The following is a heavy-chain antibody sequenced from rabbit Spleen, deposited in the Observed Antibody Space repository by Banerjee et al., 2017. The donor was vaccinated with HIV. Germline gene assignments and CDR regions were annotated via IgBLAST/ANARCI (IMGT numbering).Heavy chain of an antibody. Sequence: QEQLEESGGDLVKPEGSLTLTCTASGFSFSSSYWICWVRQAPGKGLEWIACIYTSSATTYYASWAKGRFTISKTSSTTVTLQMTSLTAADTATYFCARGPINDRINLWGPGTLVTVS. CDR3: ARGPINDRINL. V-gene: IGHV1S45*01. CDR2: IYTSSATT. J-gene: IGHJ4*01. CDR1: GFSFSSSYW. D-gene: IGHD3-1*01.